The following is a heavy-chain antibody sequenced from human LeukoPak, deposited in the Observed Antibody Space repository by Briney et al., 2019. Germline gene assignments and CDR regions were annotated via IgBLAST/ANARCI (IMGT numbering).Heavy chain of an antibody. Sequence: SETLSLTCTVSGGSINSRSYYWGWIRQPPGKGLEWIGGIYYSGSTYYNPSLKSRVTISVDTSKNQFSLKLSSVTAADTAVYYCARDRQQLGDLGNFDYWGQGTLVTVSS. CDR1: GGSINSRSYY. D-gene: IGHD6-13*01. CDR2: IYYSGST. J-gene: IGHJ4*02. CDR3: ARDRQQLGDLGNFDY. V-gene: IGHV4-39*07.